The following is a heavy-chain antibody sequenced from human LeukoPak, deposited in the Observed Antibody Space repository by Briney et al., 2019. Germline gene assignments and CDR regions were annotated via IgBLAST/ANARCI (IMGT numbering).Heavy chain of an antibody. CDR3: ARWSRWAPAADY. Sequence: SGPTLVKPTQTLTLTCTFSGFSLSTSGMCVNWIRQPPGKALEWLARIDWDDDKYYSTSLKTRLTISKDTSKNQVVLTMTNMDPVDTATYYCARWSRWAPAADYWGQGTLVTVSS. D-gene: IGHD4-23*01. J-gene: IGHJ4*02. V-gene: IGHV2-70*11. CDR1: GFSLSTSGMC. CDR2: IDWDDDK.